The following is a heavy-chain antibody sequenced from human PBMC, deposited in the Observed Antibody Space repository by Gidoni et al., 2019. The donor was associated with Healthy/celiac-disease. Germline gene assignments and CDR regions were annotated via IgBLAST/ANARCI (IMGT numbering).Heavy chain of an antibody. CDR1: GCTFPSYY. Sequence: QLQLVQSGAEVKLPGASVKASCTATGCTFPSYYIHWVRQAPGQGLEWMEIINPSGGSTSYAQKFQGRVTMTRDTSTSTVYMELSSLRSEDTAVYYCAREAYSGSYYSYYYYGMDVWGQGTTVTVSS. CDR3: AREAYSGSYYSYYYYGMDV. D-gene: IGHD1-26*01. J-gene: IGHJ6*02. V-gene: IGHV1-46*01. CDR2: INPSGGST.